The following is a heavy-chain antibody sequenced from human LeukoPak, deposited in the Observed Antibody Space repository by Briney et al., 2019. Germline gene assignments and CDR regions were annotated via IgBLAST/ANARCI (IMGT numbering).Heavy chain of an antibody. J-gene: IGHJ6*03. CDR3: SRLTHSYYADTAGYYPYYYMDV. CDR1: GDSISSSDYY. Sequence: KTSETLSLTCTVSGDSISSSDYYWGWIRQSPGKGLEWIGRISYSGKTFYNPSLKSRVTMSVDTSKNLLSLRLNSVTAADTAVYYCSRLTHSYYADTAGYYPYYYMDVWGEGATVTVSS. CDR2: ISYSGKT. D-gene: IGHD3-22*01. V-gene: IGHV4-39*02.